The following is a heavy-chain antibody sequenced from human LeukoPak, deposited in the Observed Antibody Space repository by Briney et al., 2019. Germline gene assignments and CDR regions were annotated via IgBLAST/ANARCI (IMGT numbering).Heavy chain of an antibody. D-gene: IGHD2-8*01. CDR2: IYYSGST. CDR1: GGSISSYY. Sequence: SETLSLTCTVSGGSISSYYWSWIRQPPGKGLEWIGYIYYSGSTNYNPSLKSRVTISVDTSKNQFSLKLSSVTAADTAVYYCARSHMRSMGAFDIWGQGTMVTVSS. J-gene: IGHJ3*02. V-gene: IGHV4-59*01. CDR3: ARSHMRSMGAFDI.